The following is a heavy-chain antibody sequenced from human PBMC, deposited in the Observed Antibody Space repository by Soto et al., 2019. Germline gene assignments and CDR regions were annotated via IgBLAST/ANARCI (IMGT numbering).Heavy chain of an antibody. CDR2: ISSSGSTI. J-gene: IGHJ4*02. CDR1: GFTLSDYY. CDR3: ARGPEDIVVVPAATRPVDY. Sequence: QVQLVESGGGLVKPGGSLRLSCAASGFTLSDYYMSWIRQAPGKGLECVSYISSSGSTIYYADSVKGRFTISRDNAKNSLYLQMNSLRAEDTAVYYCARGPEDIVVVPAATRPVDYWGQGTLVTVSS. V-gene: IGHV3-11*01. D-gene: IGHD2-2*01.